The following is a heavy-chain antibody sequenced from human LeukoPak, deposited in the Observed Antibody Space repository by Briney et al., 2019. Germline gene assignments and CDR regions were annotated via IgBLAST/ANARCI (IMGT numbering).Heavy chain of an antibody. J-gene: IGHJ4*02. CDR3: ARIVGATFDY. CDR2: IYYSGST. D-gene: IGHD1-26*01. CDR1: GGSISSYY. Sequence: SETLSLTCTVSGGSISSYYWSWIRQPPGKGLEWIGYIYYSGSTNYNPSLKSRGTISVDTSKNQFSLKLSSVTAADTAVYYCARIVGATFDYWGQGTLVTVSS. V-gene: IGHV4-59*08.